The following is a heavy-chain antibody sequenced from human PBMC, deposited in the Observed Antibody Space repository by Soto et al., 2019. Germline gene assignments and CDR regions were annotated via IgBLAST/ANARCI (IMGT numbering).Heavy chain of an antibody. CDR1: GFTFSSYA. Sequence: GGSLRLSCAASGFTFSSYAMSWVRQAPGKGLEWVSAISGSGGSTYYADSVKGRFTISRDNSKNTLYLQMNSLRAEDTAVYYCARHPYYDFWSGPDHFDYWGQGTLVTVSS. CDR2: ISGSGGST. V-gene: IGHV3-23*01. J-gene: IGHJ4*02. D-gene: IGHD3-3*01. CDR3: ARHPYYDFWSGPDHFDY.